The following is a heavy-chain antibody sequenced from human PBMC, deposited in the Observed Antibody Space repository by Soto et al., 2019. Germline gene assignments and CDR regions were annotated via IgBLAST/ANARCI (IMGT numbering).Heavy chain of an antibody. CDR3: AKDIVATMGHYYYYGMDV. Sequence: GGSLRLSCAASGFTFSIYAMSWVRHAPGKGLEWVSAISGSGGSTYYADSVKGRFTISRDNSKNTLYLQMNSLRAEDTAVYYCAKDIVATMGHYYYYGMDVWGQGTTVTVSS. J-gene: IGHJ6*02. CDR2: ISGSGGST. V-gene: IGHV3-23*01. CDR1: GFTFSIYA. D-gene: IGHD5-12*01.